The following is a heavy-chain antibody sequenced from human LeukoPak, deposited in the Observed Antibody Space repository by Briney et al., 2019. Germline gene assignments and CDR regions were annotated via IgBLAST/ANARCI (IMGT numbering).Heavy chain of an antibody. CDR1: GGSISSYY. V-gene: IGHV4-4*09. D-gene: IGHD2-2*01. CDR3: ARRYCSSTSCHDAFDI. CDR2: IYTSGST. J-gene: IGHJ3*02. Sequence: SETLSLTCTVSGGSISSYYWSWIRQPPRKGLEWIGYIYTSGSTNYNPSLKSRVTISVDTSKNQSSLKLSSVTAADTAVYYCARRYCSSTSCHDAFDIWGQGTMVNVSS.